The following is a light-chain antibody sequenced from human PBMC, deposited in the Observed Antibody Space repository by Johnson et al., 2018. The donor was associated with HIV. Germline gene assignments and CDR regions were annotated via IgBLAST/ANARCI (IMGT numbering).Light chain of an antibody. V-gene: IGLV1-51*02. CDR1: SSNIENNF. Sequence: QLVLTQPPSVSAAPGQKVTISCSGSSSNIENNFVSWYRLLPGTAPKLLIYENNKRPSGIPDRFSGSRSGTSATLTITGLQTGDEADYYCGTWETSPIPYYVFGTGTKVTAL. J-gene: IGLJ1*01. CDR3: GTWETSPIPYYV. CDR2: ENN.